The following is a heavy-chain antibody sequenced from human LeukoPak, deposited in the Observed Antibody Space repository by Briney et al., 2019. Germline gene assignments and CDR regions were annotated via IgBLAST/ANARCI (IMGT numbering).Heavy chain of an antibody. CDR1: GYTFTTYY. J-gene: IGHJ3*02. CDR2: INPSGGST. Sequence: GASVKVSCKASGYTFTTYYMYWVRQAPGQGLEWMGIINPSGGSTTYAQKFQGRVTITADESTSTAYMELSSLRSEDTAVYYCARRITGTTHDAFDIWGQGTMVTVSS. V-gene: IGHV1-46*01. CDR3: ARRITGTTHDAFDI. D-gene: IGHD1-20*01.